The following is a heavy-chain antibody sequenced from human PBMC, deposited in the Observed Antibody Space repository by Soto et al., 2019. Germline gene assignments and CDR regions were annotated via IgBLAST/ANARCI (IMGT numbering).Heavy chain of an antibody. J-gene: IGHJ6*02. Sequence: QVQLVQSGDEVRKPGSSVKVSCKASGYIFVNYGIAWVRQAPGQGLEWMGWISPYSGNTHYASKVQGRLTMTTDTPTSTAYMERGSLTSEATAVYYCATVDNYVTPTPHDVWGQATTVTVSS. V-gene: IGHV1-18*01. CDR3: ATVDNYVTPTPHDV. CDR2: ISPYSGNT. CDR1: GYIFVNYG. D-gene: IGHD3-16*01.